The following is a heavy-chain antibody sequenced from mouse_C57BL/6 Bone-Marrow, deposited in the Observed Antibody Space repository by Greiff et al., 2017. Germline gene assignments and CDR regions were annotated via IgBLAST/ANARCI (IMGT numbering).Heavy chain of an antibody. CDR2: IYPRSGNT. D-gene: IGHD3-2*02. J-gene: IGHJ4*01. Sequence: QVQLQQPGAELARPGASVKLSCKASGYTFTSYGISWVKQRTGQGLEWIGEIYPRSGNTNYNEKFKGKATLTADKSSSTAYMALRSLTSEDSAVDFCARRASSGYGYAMDYWGQGTTVTVSS. CDR1: GYTFTSYG. CDR3: ARRASSGYGYAMDY. V-gene: IGHV1-81*01.